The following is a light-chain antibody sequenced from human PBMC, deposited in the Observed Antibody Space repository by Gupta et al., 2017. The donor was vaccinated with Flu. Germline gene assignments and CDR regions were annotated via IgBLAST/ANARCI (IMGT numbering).Light chain of an antibody. V-gene: IGLV2-8*01. Sequence: QSALTQPPSASGSPGQSVTISCTGSSSDVGGYNMVSWYQQHPGKAPKLIIYEVTKRPSGVPERFSGSKSGNKASLTVSGLQAEDEADDYCTSYKGSSNFEVFGTGTKVTVL. CDR3: TSYKGSSNFEV. CDR2: EVT. J-gene: IGLJ1*01. CDR1: SSDVGGYNM.